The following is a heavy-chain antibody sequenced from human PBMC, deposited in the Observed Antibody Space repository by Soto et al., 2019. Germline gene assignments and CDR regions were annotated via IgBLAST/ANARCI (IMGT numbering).Heavy chain of an antibody. V-gene: IGHV1-46*01. CDR3: ARVAGVVVAATRRGYFQH. J-gene: IGHJ1*01. D-gene: IGHD2-15*01. CDR2: INPSGGST. CDR1: GYTFTSYY. Sequence: RASVKVSCKASGYTFTSYYMHWVRQAPGQGLEWMGIINPSGGSTSYAQKFQGRVTMTRDTSTSTVYMELSSLRSEDTAVYYCARVAGVVVAATRRGYFQHWGQGTLVTVSS.